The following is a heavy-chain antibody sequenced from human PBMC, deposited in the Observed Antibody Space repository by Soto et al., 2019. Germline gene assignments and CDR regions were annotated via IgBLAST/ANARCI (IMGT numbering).Heavy chain of an antibody. CDR1: GGSISSYY. CDR3: EAIAARPGNRYFDY. Sequence: QVQLQESGPGLVKPSETLSLTCTVSGGSISSYYWSWIRQPPGKGLEWIGYIYYSGSTNYNPSLKSRVTMSVDSSKNQFSLKLRSVTAADTAVYYCEAIAARPGNRYFDYWGQGTLVTVSS. CDR2: IYYSGST. J-gene: IGHJ4*02. V-gene: IGHV4-59*01. D-gene: IGHD6-6*01.